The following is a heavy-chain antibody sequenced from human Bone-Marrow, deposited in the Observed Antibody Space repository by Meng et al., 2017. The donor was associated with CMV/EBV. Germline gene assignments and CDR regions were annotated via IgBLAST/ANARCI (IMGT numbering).Heavy chain of an antibody. CDR2: ISYDGSNK. J-gene: IGHJ4*02. V-gene: IGHV3-30*04. CDR1: GFTFSSYA. Sequence: GESLKISCAASGFTFSSYAMHWVRQAPGKGLEWVAVISYDGSNKYYADSVKGRFTISRDNSKNTLYLQMNSLRAEDTAVYYCARDRNYDFWSGYHFDYWGQGTLVTVSS. D-gene: IGHD3-3*01. CDR3: ARDRNYDFWSGYHFDY.